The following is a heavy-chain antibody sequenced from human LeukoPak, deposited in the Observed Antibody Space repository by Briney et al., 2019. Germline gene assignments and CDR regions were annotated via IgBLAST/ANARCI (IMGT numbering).Heavy chain of an antibody. CDR2: INPNSGGT. CDR3: ARSVGLAGYYFGY. J-gene: IGHJ4*02. D-gene: IGHD6-19*01. V-gene: IGHV1-2*02. CDR1: GYTFTGYY. Sequence: ASVKVSCKASGYTFTGYYMHWVRQAPGQGLEWMGWINPNSGGTNYAQKFQGRVTMTRDTSVSTAYMELSRLRSDDTAVYYCARSVGLAGYYFGYWGQGTLVTVSS.